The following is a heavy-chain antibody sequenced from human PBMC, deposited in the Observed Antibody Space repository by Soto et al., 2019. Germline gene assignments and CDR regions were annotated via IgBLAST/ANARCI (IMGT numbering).Heavy chain of an antibody. J-gene: IGHJ5*02. Sequence: ASVKVSCKASGGTFSSYTISWVRQAPGQGLEWMGRIIPILGIANYAQKFQGRVTITADKSTSTAYMELSSLRSEDTAVYYCARSPHCSSTSCYRYNWFDPWGQGTLVTVSS. D-gene: IGHD2-2*01. CDR2: IIPILGIA. CDR3: ARSPHCSSTSCYRYNWFDP. CDR1: GGTFSSYT. V-gene: IGHV1-69*02.